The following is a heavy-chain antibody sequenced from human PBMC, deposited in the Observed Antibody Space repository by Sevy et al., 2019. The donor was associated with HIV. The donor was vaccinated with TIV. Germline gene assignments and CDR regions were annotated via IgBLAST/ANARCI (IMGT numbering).Heavy chain of an antibody. D-gene: IGHD6-13*01. J-gene: IGHJ4*02. CDR1: GFTFSSYW. CDR3: ARSIAAIGPDY. V-gene: IGHV3-7*01. Sequence: GGSLRLSCAASGFTFSSYWMSWVRQAPGKGLEWVANIKQDGSEKYYVDSVKGRFTISRDNAKNSVYLQMNSLRAEDTAIYYCARSIAAIGPDYWGQGTLVTVSS. CDR2: IKQDGSEK.